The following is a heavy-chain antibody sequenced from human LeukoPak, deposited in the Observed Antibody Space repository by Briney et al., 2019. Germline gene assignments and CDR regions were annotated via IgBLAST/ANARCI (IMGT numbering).Heavy chain of an antibody. CDR2: IHSDEIRT. Sequence: GGSLRLSCAASGFTFSSYWMHRVRQAPGRGLVWVSRIHSDEIRTNYADSVTGRFTISRDNAKNPVYLQMNSLRNEDTAVYYCARGIYGDPVAFDYWGQGTLVTVSS. D-gene: IGHD4/OR15-4a*01. J-gene: IGHJ4*02. V-gene: IGHV3-74*01. CDR1: GFTFSSYW. CDR3: ARGIYGDPVAFDY.